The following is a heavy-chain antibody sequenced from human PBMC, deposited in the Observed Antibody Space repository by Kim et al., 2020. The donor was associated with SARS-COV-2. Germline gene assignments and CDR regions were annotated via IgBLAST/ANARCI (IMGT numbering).Heavy chain of an antibody. CDR2: IYSGGST. Sequence: GGSLRLSCAASGFTVSSNYMSWVRQAPGKGLEWVSVIYSGGSTYYADSVKGRFTISRDNSKNTLYLQMNSLRAEDTAVYYCARDGRATMVRGALSGAADAFDIWGQGTMVTVSS. CDR1: GFTVSSNY. V-gene: IGHV3-53*01. CDR3: ARDGRATMVRGALSGAADAFDI. J-gene: IGHJ3*02. D-gene: IGHD3-10*01.